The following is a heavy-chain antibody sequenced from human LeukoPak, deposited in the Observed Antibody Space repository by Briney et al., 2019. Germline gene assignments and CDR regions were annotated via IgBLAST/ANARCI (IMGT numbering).Heavy chain of an antibody. V-gene: IGHV3-74*01. D-gene: IGHD3-22*01. Sequence: GGSLRLSCAASGFTFSSYWMHWVRQAPGKGLVWVSRINSDGSSTSYADSVKGRFTISRDNAKNTLYLQMNSLRAEDTAVYYCARRRSSYYDSSGLIYWGQGTLVTVSS. J-gene: IGHJ4*02. CDR2: INSDGSST. CDR1: GFTFSSYW. CDR3: ARRRSSYYDSSGLIY.